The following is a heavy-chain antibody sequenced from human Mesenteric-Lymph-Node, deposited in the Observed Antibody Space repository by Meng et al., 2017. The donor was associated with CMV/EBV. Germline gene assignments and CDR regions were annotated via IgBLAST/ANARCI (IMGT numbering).Heavy chain of an antibody. D-gene: IGHD3-22*01. Sequence: GESLKISCAASGFTFSTYTMNWVRQAPGKGLEWVSSITGDTTYIYYADSVKGRFTISRDNAKNSLYLRMNTLRAEDTAVYYCVREAHDSSGYYSYYYHGVDVWGQGTTVTVSS. CDR3: VREAHDSSGYYSYYYHGVDV. J-gene: IGHJ6*02. CDR1: GFTFSTYT. V-gene: IGHV3-21*01. CDR2: ITGDTTYI.